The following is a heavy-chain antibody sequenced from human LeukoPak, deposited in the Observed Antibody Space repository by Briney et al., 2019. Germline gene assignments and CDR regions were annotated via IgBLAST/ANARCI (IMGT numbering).Heavy chain of an antibody. V-gene: IGHV4-34*01. Sequence: SETLSLTCAVYGGSFSGYYWSWIRQPPGKGLEWIGEINHSGSTNYNPSLKSRVTISVDTSKNQFSLKLSSVTAADTAVYYCARGRIYCSGGSCYENWFDPWGQGTLVTVSS. CDR2: INHSGST. CDR1: GGSFSGYY. J-gene: IGHJ5*02. D-gene: IGHD2-15*01. CDR3: ARGRIYCSGGSCYENWFDP.